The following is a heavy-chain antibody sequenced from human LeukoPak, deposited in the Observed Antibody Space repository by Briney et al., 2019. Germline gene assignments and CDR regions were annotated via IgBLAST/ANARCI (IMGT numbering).Heavy chain of an antibody. CDR1: GGSISSHY. J-gene: IGHJ5*02. D-gene: IGHD6-13*01. V-gene: IGHV4-59*11. CDR3: ARVRAAAAGIISAIDP. Sequence: SETLSLTCTVSGGSISSHYWSWIRQPPGKGLEWIGCIYYSGSTNYNPSLKSRVTISVDTSKNQFSLKLSSVTAADTAVYYCARVRAAAAGIISAIDPWGQGTLVTVSS. CDR2: IYYSGST.